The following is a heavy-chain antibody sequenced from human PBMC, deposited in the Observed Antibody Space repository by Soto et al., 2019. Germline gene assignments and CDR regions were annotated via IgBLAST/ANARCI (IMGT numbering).Heavy chain of an antibody. CDR2: IYYSGST. CDR1: GGSISSSSYY. CDR3: ARTYYYDSSGRGDYWFDP. D-gene: IGHD3-22*01. J-gene: IGHJ5*02. Sequence: PSETLSLTCTVSGGSISSSSYYWGWIRQPPGKGLEWIGSIYYSGSTYYNPSLKSRVTISVDTSKNQFSLKLSSVTAADTAVYHCARTYYYDSSGRGDYWFDPWGQGTLVTVSS. V-gene: IGHV4-39*01.